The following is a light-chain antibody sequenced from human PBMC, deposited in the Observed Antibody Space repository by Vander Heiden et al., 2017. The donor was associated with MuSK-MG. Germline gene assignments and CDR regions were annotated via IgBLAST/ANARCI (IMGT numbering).Light chain of an antibody. CDR2: GAS. Sequence: EIVMTQSPATLSVSPGERATLSCRASQSVSSHVAWYQQKPGQAPRLLIYGASTRATGIPARFSGSGSGTEFTLTISSLQSEDFAVYYCQQYNNWPPLTFGGGTKVEIK. V-gene: IGKV3-15*01. J-gene: IGKJ4*01. CDR1: QSVSSH. CDR3: QQYNNWPPLT.